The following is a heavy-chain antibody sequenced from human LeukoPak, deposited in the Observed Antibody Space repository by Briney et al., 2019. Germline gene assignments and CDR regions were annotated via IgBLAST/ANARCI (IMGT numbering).Heavy chain of an antibody. D-gene: IGHD6-19*01. Sequence: ASVKVSCKTSGYTFTSYGISWVRQAPGQGLEWMGWISDYNGNTKYAQKLQGRVTMTTDTSTSTAYMELRSLRSDDTAVYYCARSSGSIAVAGTGDYWGPGSLVSVSS. CDR3: ARSSGSIAVAGTGDY. CDR1: GYTFTSYG. J-gene: IGHJ4*02. CDR2: ISDYNGNT. V-gene: IGHV1-18*01.